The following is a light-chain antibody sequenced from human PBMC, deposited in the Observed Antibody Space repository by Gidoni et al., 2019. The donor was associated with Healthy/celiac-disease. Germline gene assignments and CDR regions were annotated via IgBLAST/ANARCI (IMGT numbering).Light chain of an antibody. J-gene: IGKJ2*01. Sequence: DIVMTQTPLSLSVTPGQPASISCKSSQSLLHSAGKTYLYWYLQKPGQSPQRLIYEVASRFSGVADMCRGSGSGTEGTRKGSRVEAGDVGVDDCRQGRHLMYSFGQATKLEIK. V-gene: IGKV2-29*02. CDR2: EVA. CDR3: RQGRHLMYS. CDR1: QSLLHSAGKTY.